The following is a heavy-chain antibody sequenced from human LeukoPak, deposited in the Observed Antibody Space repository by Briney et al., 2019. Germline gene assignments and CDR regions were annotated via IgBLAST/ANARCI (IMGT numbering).Heavy chain of an antibody. D-gene: IGHD2-21*02. Sequence: KPSETLSLTCAVYGGSFSGYYWSWIRQPPGRGLQWIGEIKDSGTINYNPSLKSRVTVSLDTSKNQFSLRLTSVTAADTAMYYCAKSLYCGDDFSWGQGTLVTVSS. J-gene: IGHJ5*02. CDR2: IKDSGTI. CDR3: AKSLYCGDDFS. V-gene: IGHV4-34*01. CDR1: GGSFSGYY.